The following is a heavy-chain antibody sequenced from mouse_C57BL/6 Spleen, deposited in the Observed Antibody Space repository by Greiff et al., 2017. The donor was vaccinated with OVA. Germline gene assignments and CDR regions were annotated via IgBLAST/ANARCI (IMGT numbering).Heavy chain of an antibody. CDR3: ARHDSNPYYFDY. CDR2: ISGGGGNT. J-gene: IGHJ2*01. CDR1: GFTFSSYT. V-gene: IGHV5-9*01. Sequence: EVQLVESGGGLVKPGGSLKLSCAASGFTFSSYTMSWVRQTPEKRLEWVATISGGGGNTYYPDSVKGRFTISRDNAKNTLYLQMSSLRSEDTALYYCARHDSNPYYFDYWGQGTTLTVSS. D-gene: IGHD2-5*01.